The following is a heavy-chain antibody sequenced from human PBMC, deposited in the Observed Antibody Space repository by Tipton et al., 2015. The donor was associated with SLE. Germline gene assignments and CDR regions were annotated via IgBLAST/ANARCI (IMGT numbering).Heavy chain of an antibody. D-gene: IGHD3-3*01. CDR1: GGSISSPYSY. J-gene: IGHJ5*02. V-gene: IGHV4-61*02. CDR3: AKDSGDYDFGQDP. Sequence: TLSLTCTVSGGSISSPYSYWSWIRQPAGKGLEWIGRIYVSGVTNYNPSLRSRVAVSIDTSKNHFSLRLSSVTAADTAVYYCAKDSGDYDFGQDPWGRGTLVTVSS. CDR2: IYVSGVT.